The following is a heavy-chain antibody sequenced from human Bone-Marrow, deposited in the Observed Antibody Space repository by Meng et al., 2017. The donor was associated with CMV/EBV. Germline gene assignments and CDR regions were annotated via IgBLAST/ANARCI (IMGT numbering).Heavy chain of an antibody. Sequence: SETLSLTCTVSGGSISSYYWSWIRQPPGKGLEWIGYIYYSGSTNYNPSLKSRVTISVDTSKNQFSLKLNSVTAADSAVYYCARMYYYDSSGYYGGGCHLYNWFDPWGQGTLVTVSS. CDR3: ARMYYYDSSGYYGGGCHLYNWFDP. CDR1: GGSISSYY. D-gene: IGHD3-22*01. V-gene: IGHV4-59*12. J-gene: IGHJ5*02. CDR2: IYYSGST.